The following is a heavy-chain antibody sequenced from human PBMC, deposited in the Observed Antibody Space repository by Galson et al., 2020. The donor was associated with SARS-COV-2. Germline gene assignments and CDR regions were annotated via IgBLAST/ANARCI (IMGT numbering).Heavy chain of an antibody. V-gene: IGHV1-18*04. Sequence: ASVKVSCKASGYTFTSYGISWLRQAPGQGPEWVGWVSGDNRNTNYGQNFQGRVTMTTDTSTSIAYMELRSLRSDDTAVYYCATDKDVFYDCWGQGTLVTVSS. CDR2: VSGDNRNT. CDR3: ATDKDVFYDC. J-gene: IGHJ4*02. CDR1: GYTFTSYG.